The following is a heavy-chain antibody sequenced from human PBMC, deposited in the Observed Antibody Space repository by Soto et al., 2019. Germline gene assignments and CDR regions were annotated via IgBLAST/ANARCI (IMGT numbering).Heavy chain of an antibody. CDR1: GYTFTSYH. CDR3: ARDTPPTDY. CDR2: ISAYNTNT. J-gene: IGHJ4*02. V-gene: IGHV1-18*01. Sequence: QVQLVQSGAEVKKPGATVKVSCETSGYTFTSYHISWVRQAPGQGLEWMGWISAYNTNTNYAQKFQGRVTMTTDTLTSTAYMELRSLRSDDTAVYYCARDTPPTDYWGQGTLVTVSS.